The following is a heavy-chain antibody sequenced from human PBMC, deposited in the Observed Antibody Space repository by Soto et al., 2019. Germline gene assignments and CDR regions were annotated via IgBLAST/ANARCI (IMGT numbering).Heavy chain of an antibody. V-gene: IGHV5-51*01. CDR3: ERSKHANKWNKEGFDY. Sequence: GESLKISCKGSGYSFTSYWIGWVRQMPGKGLEWMGIIYPGDSDTRYSPSFQGQVTISADKSISTAYLQWSSLKASETAMYYCERSKHANKWNKEGFDYWGQGTLVTVSS. D-gene: IGHD1-20*01. CDR1: GYSFTSYW. CDR2: IYPGDSDT. J-gene: IGHJ4*02.